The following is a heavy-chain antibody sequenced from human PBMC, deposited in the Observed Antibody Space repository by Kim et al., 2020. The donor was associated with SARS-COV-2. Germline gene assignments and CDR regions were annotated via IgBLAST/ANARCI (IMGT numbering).Heavy chain of an antibody. J-gene: IGHJ3*02. CDR1: GFTFSSYE. Sequence: GGSLRLSCAASGFTFSSYEMNWVRQAPGKGLEWVSYISSSGSTIYYADSVKGRFTISRDNAKNSLYLQMNSLRAEDTAVYYCASSGYSSGWYMGDAFDIWGQGTMVTVSS. CDR3: ASSGYSSGWYMGDAFDI. D-gene: IGHD6-19*01. CDR2: ISSSGSTI. V-gene: IGHV3-48*03.